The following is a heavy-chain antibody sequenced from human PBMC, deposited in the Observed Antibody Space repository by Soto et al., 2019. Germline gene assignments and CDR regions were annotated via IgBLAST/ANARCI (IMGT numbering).Heavy chain of an antibody. V-gene: IGHV4-34*01. CDR1: GGFLSESY. CDR2: IKHVGGT. D-gene: IGHD3-16*01. J-gene: IGHJ5*02. Sequence: LSLTCAVYGGFLSESYWTWIRQPPGKGLEWIGEIKHVGGTNYNPSLKSRVTMSVDTSQNQCSLRLISVTAADTAMYFCVRIRYQLPSSVLWLDPWGQGTPVTVSS. CDR3: VRIRYQLPSSVLWLDP.